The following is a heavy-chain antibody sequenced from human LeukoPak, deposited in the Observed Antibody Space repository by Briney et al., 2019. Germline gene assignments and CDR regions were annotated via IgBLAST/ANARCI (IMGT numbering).Heavy chain of an antibody. CDR3: AKGGFSDFYYDSGTTRYFDY. CDR1: GFTFSSYG. Sequence: GGSLRLSCAASGFTFSSYGMHWVRQAPGKGLEWVSAISGSAGSTYYADSVKGRFTISRDNSKNTLFLQMHSLRAEGTAVYYCAKGGFSDFYYDSGTTRYFDYWGQGTLVTVSS. CDR2: ISGSAGST. J-gene: IGHJ4*02. D-gene: IGHD3-22*01. V-gene: IGHV3-23*01.